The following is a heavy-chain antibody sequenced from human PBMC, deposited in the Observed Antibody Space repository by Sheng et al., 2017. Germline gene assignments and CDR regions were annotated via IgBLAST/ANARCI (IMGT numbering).Heavy chain of an antibody. CDR1: GFTFDDYA. Sequence: EVQLVESGGGLVQPGRSLRLSCAASGFTFDDYAMHWVRQAPGKGLEWVSGISWNSGSIGYADSVKGRFTISRDNAKNSLYLQMNSLRAEDTALYYCAKGDYDSLYYYGMDVWGQGTTVTVSS. D-gene: IGHD5-12*01. V-gene: IGHV3-9*01. CDR3: AKGDYDSLYYYGMDV. J-gene: IGHJ6*02. CDR2: ISWNSGSI.